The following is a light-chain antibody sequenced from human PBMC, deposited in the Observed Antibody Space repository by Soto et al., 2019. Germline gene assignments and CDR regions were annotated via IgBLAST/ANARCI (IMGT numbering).Light chain of an antibody. CDR3: XXXXEIPLT. CDR1: QSVFSRANGMXX. Sequence: IVMRQSPDSLAVPLGERATINCKSSQSVFSRANGMXXIAWYQQKPGQPPKLLIYWASTREAGVPDRFRGXGSQTXXXLTXSXXXXXXXXXXXXXXXXEIPLTFGGGTKVEIK. J-gene: IGKJ4*01. V-gene: IGKV4-1*01. CDR2: WAS.